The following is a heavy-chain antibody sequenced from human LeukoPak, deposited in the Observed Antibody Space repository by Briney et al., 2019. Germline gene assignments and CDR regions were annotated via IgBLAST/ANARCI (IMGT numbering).Heavy chain of an antibody. CDR3: ARVSSSSGSYYYYYMDV. V-gene: IGHV4-34*01. D-gene: IGHD6-6*01. J-gene: IGHJ6*03. CDR2: INHSGST. CDR1: GGSFSGYY. Sequence: SETLSLTCAVYGGSFSGYYWSWIRQPPGKGLEWIGEINHSGSTNYNPSLKSRVTISVDTSKNQFSLKLSSVTAADTAVYYCARVSSSSGSYYYYYMDVWGKGTTVTVSS.